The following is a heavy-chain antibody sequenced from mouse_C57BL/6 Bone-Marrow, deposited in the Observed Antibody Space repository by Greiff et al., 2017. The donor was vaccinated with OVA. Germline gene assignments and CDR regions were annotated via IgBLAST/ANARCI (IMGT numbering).Heavy chain of an antibody. CDR3: TSYGNFDY. J-gene: IGHJ2*01. CDR2: IDPENGDT. CDR1: GFNIKDDY. V-gene: IGHV14-4*01. D-gene: IGHD2-1*01. Sequence: VQLQQSGAELVRPGASVTLSCTASGFNIKDDYMHWVKPRPEQGLAWIGWIDPENGDTEYASKFQGKATITADTSSNTAYLQLSSLTSEDTAVYYCTSYGNFDYWGQGTTLTVSS.